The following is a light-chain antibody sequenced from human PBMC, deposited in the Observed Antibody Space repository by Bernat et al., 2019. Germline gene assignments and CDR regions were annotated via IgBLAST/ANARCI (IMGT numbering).Light chain of an antibody. V-gene: IGKV3-20*01. Sequence: EIVLTQSPGTLSLSPGERATLSCRASQSVSSSYLAWYQQKPGQAPRLLIHGTSSRATGIPDRFSGSGSGTDFTLTISRLEPEDFAVFYCQQYESSPRTFGGGTKVEIK. CDR2: GTS. CDR1: QSVSSSY. J-gene: IGKJ4*01. CDR3: QQYESSPRT.